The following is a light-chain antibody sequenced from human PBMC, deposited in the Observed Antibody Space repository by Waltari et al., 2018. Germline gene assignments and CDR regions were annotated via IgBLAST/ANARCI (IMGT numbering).Light chain of an antibody. CDR1: KRDIGTYHY. V-gene: IGLV2-8*01. CDR2: EVN. J-gene: IGLJ2*01. CDR3: SSYAGSNTLV. Sequence: QSALTQPPSASGSPGQSVTISCSGTKRDIGTYHYVSWFQQHPGRAPKLLIYEVNKRPSGVPDRFSGSKSDNRASLTVSGLQADDEAVYHCSSYAGSNTLVFGGGTRLTVL.